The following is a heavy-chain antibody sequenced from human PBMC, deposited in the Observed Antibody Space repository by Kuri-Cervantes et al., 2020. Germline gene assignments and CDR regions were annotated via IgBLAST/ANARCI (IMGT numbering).Heavy chain of an antibody. V-gene: IGHV1-69*13. D-gene: IGHD6-6*01. CDR3: ARGGGSSSGPGNYYFDY. J-gene: IGHJ4*02. CDR2: IIPIFGTA. CDR1: GGTFSSYA. Sequence: SVKVSCKASGGTFSSYAISWVRQAPGQGLEWMGGIIPIFGTANYAQKFQGRVTITADESTSTAYMELSSLRSEDTAVYYCARGGGSSSGPGNYYFDYWGQGTLVTVSS.